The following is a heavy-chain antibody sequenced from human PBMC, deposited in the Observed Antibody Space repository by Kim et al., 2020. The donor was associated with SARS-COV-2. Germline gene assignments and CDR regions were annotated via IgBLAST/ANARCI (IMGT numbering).Heavy chain of an antibody. CDR3: AREARGMVRGVIINWFDP. CDR2: IYTSGST. Sequence: SETLSLTCTVSGGSISSGSYYWSWIRQPAGKGLEWIGRIYTSGSTNYNPSLESRVTISVDTSKNQFSLKLSSVTAADTAVYYCAREARGMVRGVIINWFDPWGEGTLVTVSS. J-gene: IGHJ5*02. D-gene: IGHD3-10*01. CDR1: GGSISSGSYY. V-gene: IGHV4-61*02.